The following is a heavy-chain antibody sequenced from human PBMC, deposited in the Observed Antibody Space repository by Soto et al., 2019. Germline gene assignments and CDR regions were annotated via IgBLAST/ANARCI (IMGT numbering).Heavy chain of an antibody. J-gene: IGHJ4*02. D-gene: IGHD1-26*01. V-gene: IGHV3-30*18. CDR3: AKEESGSDWRYYLDY. CDR2: ISYDGSNK. CDR1: GFTFSSYG. Sequence: PGGSLRLSCAASGFTFSSYGMHWVRQAPGKGLEWVAVISYDGSNKYYADSVKGRFTISRDNSKNTLYLQMNSLRAEDTAVYYCAKEESGSDWRYYLDYWGQGALVTVSS.